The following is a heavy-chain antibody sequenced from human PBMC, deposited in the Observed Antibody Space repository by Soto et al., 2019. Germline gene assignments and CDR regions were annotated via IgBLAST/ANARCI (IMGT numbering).Heavy chain of an antibody. D-gene: IGHD3-10*01. Sequence: QVQLVQSGAEVKKPGASVKVSCKASGYTFTNYAISWVRQAPGQGLEWMGWISAYNGNTNYAQKRQGRVNMTPDSSTSSASMELRSLRSDDTAVYYCARAWFGDFVYYFDYWGQGTLVTVSS. CDR3: ARAWFGDFVYYFDY. V-gene: IGHV1-18*01. J-gene: IGHJ4*02. CDR2: ISAYNGNT. CDR1: GYTFTNYA.